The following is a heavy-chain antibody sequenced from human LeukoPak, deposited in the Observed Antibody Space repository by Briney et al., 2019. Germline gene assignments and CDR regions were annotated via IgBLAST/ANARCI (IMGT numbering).Heavy chain of an antibody. J-gene: IGHJ5*02. Sequence: GASVKVSCKASGGTFSSYAISWVRQAPGQGLEWMGGIIPIFGTANYAQKFQGRVTITADGSTSTAYMELSSLRSEDTAVYYCARGGLRFLEHNWFDPWGQGTLVTVSS. CDR1: GGTFSSYA. V-gene: IGHV1-69*13. CDR3: ARGGLRFLEHNWFDP. CDR2: IIPIFGTA. D-gene: IGHD3-3*01.